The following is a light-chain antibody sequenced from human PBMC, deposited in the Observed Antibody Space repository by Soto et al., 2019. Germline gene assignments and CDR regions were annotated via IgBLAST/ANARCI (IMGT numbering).Light chain of an antibody. CDR2: WAS. V-gene: IGKV4-1*01. J-gene: IGKJ2*01. CDR3: QQYYSYPHT. Sequence: IVLTQSPASLAVSLGERATINCKSSQSVLYSSNNANYLAWYQQKPGQPPKLLLYWASIGESGVPDRFSGSGSGTDFTLTISSLQAEDVAVYYCQQYYSYPHTFGQGTKLEIK. CDR1: QSVLYSSNNANY.